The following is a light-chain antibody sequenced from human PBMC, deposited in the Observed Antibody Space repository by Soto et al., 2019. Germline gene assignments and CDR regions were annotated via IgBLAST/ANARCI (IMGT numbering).Light chain of an antibody. V-gene: IGKV3-11*01. J-gene: IGKJ4*01. Sequence: EIVLTQSPATLSLSPGERATLSCRASQSVSSYLAWYQQKPGQAPRLHIYDASNRATGIPTRFSGSGSGTDFTITISSLESGDFAVYYCQQRSNWPFTFGGGTKVEIK. CDR1: QSVSSY. CDR3: QQRSNWPFT. CDR2: DAS.